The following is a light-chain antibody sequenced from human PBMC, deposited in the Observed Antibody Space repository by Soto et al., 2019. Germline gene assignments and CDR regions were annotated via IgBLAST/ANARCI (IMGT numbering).Light chain of an antibody. CDR1: SSDVGGYNY. Sequence: QSVLTQPASVSGSPGQSITISCTGTSSDVGGYNYVSWYQQHPGKAHKFMIYDVSNRPSGVSNRFSGSKSGNTASLTISGLQAEYEADYYCCSYTTSNTRQIVFGTGTKVTVL. J-gene: IGLJ1*01. CDR2: DVS. V-gene: IGLV2-14*01. CDR3: CSYTTSNTRQIV.